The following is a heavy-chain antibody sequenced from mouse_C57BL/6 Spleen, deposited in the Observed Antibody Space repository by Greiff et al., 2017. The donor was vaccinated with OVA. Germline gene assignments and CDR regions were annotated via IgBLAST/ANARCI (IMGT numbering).Heavy chain of an antibody. D-gene: IGHD1-1*01. J-gene: IGHJ4*01. CDR2: SRNKANDYTT. Sequence: EVQGVESGGGLVQSGRSLRLSCATSGFTFSDFYMEWVRQAPGKGLEWIAASRNKANDYTTEYSASVKGRFIVSRDTSQSILYLQMNALRAEDTAIYYCARDYYYGSMDYWGQGTSVTVSS. CDR1: GFTFSDFY. CDR3: ARDYYYGSMDY. V-gene: IGHV7-1*01.